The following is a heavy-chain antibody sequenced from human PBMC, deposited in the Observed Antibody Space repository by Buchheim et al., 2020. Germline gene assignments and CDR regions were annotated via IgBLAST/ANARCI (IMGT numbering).Heavy chain of an antibody. CDR1: GYTFTGYY. V-gene: IGHV1-2*04. CDR2: INPNSGGT. CDR3: ARDLGYYGSGSYYNASGDYGMDV. Sequence: QVQLVQSGAEVKKPGASVKVSCKASGYTFTGYYMHWVRQAPGQGLEWMGWINPNSGGTNYAQKFQGWVTMTRDTSISTAYMELSRLRSDETAVYYCARDLGYYGSGSYYNASGDYGMDVWGQGTT. D-gene: IGHD3-10*01. J-gene: IGHJ6*02.